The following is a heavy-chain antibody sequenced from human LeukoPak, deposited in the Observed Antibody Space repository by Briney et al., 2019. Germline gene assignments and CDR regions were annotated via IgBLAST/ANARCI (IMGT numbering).Heavy chain of an antibody. J-gene: IGHJ6*03. CDR3: ASLGPSASTSYSSSWYRRVDYYYYMDV. CDR1: GYTFTGYY. V-gene: IGHV1-2*02. CDR2: INPNSGGT. D-gene: IGHD6-13*01. Sequence: ASVKVSCKASGYTFTGYYMHWVRQAPGQGLEWMVWINPNSGGTNYSQKFQGRVTMTRDTSISTAYMELRRLRSDDTAVYYCASLGPSASTSYSSSWYRRVDYYYYMDVWGKGTTVTVSS.